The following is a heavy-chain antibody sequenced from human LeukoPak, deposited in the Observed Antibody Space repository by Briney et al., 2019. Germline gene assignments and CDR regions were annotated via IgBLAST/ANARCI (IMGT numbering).Heavy chain of an antibody. CDR1: GFNVNNAW. Sequence: GGSLRLSCAASGFNVNNAWMSWVRQAPGKGLEWVGRIRSKIDGGATDYAAPVKGRFTISRDDSKNTLYLQINSLKIEDTAMYYCYTSITDYWGQGTLVTVSS. V-gene: IGHV3-15*07. J-gene: IGHJ4*02. CDR3: YTSITDY. CDR2: IRSKIDGGAT. D-gene: IGHD2-21*01.